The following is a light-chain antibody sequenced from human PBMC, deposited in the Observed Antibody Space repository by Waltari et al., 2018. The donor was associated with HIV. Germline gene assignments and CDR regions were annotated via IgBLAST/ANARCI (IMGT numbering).Light chain of an antibody. CDR2: GAT. J-gene: IGKJ3*01. Sequence: IVLTQSPGTMSLSLGERATLSCWASQTVDNDYLAWYQQKPGQPPRLILSGATSRAAGVPDRFSGRGSATDFTLAISRLEPEDSAVYYCQQYDRAPYSFGPGTTLEIK. CDR1: QTVDNDY. V-gene: IGKV3-20*01. CDR3: QQYDRAPYS.